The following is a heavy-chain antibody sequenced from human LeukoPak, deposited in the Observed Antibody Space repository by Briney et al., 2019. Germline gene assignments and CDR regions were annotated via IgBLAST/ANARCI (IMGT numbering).Heavy chain of an antibody. Sequence: PSETLSLTCAVSGYSISSGYYWGWIRQPPGKGLEWIGSIPPSGSTFYNPSLKSRVTISVDTSKNQFSLKLRSVTAADMAVYYCALSPLGAAGTWSGLFDYWGQGTLVTVSS. V-gene: IGHV4-38-2*01. CDR2: IPPSGST. J-gene: IGHJ4*02. CDR1: GYSISSGYY. D-gene: IGHD6-13*01. CDR3: ALSPLGAAGTWSGLFDY.